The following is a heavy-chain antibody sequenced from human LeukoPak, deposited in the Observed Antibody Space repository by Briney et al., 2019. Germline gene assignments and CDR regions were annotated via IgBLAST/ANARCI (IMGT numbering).Heavy chain of an antibody. Sequence: GRSLRLSCAASGFTFSSYGMHWVRQAPGKGLEWVAVIWYDGSNKYYADSVKGRFTISRDNSKNTLYPQMNSLRAEDTAVYYCAREGRGSFDYWGQGTLVTVSS. CDR2: IWYDGSNK. V-gene: IGHV3-33*01. J-gene: IGHJ4*02. CDR1: GFTFSSYG. CDR3: AREGRGSFDY. D-gene: IGHD3-16*01.